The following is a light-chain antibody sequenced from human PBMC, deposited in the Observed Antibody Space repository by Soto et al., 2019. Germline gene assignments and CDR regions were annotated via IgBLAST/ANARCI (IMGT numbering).Light chain of an antibody. CDR2: HAS. Sequence: NQRTQSPSSLPSFVGAPVPITCRASQSISNWLAWYQQKPGTAPKLLIYHASTLESGVPARFSGRGSGTEFTLTISSLQSGDFAVYYCQQDNNRLTFCGGSKV. CDR1: QSISNW. J-gene: IGKJ4*01. V-gene: IGKV1-5*01. CDR3: QQDNNRLT.